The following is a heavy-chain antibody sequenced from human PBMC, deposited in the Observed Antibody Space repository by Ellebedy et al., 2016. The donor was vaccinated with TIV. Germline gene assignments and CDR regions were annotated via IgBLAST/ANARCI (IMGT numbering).Heavy chain of an antibody. Sequence: GGSLRLXCKAFGFTFKSYWMTWVRQAPGKGLEWVANINQDGSEIYYVDTVKGRFTISRDNAKISLYLQMNSLRVEDTAVYYCARGYRHCSGISCGGPWGQGTLVTVSS. V-gene: IGHV3-7*01. CDR1: GFTFKSYW. D-gene: IGHD2-15*01. CDR3: ARGYRHCSGISCGGP. J-gene: IGHJ4*02. CDR2: INQDGSEI.